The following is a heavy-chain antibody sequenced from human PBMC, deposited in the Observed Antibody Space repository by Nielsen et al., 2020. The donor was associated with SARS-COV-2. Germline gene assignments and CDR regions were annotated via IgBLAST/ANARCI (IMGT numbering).Heavy chain of an antibody. Sequence: GGSLRLSCAASGFTFSSLWMSWIRQAPGKGLEWISHITSSGSPIYYADSVKGRFTMSRDNAKNSLFLQMHSLRAEDTAVYYCARGSFGELLSPFDSWGRGTLVTVSS. CDR2: ITSSGSPI. J-gene: IGHJ4*02. CDR3: ARGSFGELLSPFDS. D-gene: IGHD3-10*01. V-gene: IGHV3-11*01. CDR1: GFTFSSLW.